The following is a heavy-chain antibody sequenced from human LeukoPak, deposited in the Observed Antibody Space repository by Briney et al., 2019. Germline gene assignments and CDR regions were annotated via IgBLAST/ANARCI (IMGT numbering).Heavy chain of an antibody. V-gene: IGHV1-2*02. CDR3: GLTLTYCYGMDV. J-gene: IGHJ6*02. D-gene: IGHD2-21*02. Sequence: ASVKVSCKRAVHTFTANSIHWVRLAPGQGLEWRGWINPDRGVANYVQMLQGRVTMTRDTSISTAYLEVSRLRSDDSAVYYCGLTLTYCYGMDVWGQGTTVTVSS. CDR1: VHTFTANS. CDR2: INPDRGVA.